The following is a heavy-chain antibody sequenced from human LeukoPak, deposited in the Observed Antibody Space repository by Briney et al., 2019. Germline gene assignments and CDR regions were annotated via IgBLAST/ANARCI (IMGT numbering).Heavy chain of an antibody. CDR1: VYSFPSYD. Sequence: SSVKVSCKASVYSFPSYDINWVRQATGQGVEWMGWMNPNSGNTGYAQKFQGRVTMTRNTSISTAYMELSSLRSEDTAVYYCAAYYYDSSGYYGEAYWGQGTLVTVSS. CDR2: MNPNSGNT. J-gene: IGHJ4*02. V-gene: IGHV1-8*01. CDR3: AAYYYDSSGYYGEAY. D-gene: IGHD3-22*01.